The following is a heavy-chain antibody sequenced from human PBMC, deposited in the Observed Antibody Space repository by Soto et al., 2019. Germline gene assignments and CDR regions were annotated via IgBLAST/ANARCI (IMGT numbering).Heavy chain of an antibody. Sequence: SYPLSPTCSASGAFISSGDYYWSWIRQPPGKGREWTGYIYWSGSTYCSPSIKRRLSISICISKNQLPLKLTSVTAADSAGYYCAKAFNDSRSYYGALGPWGGGTLVTVSS. CDR1: GAFISSGDYY. CDR2: IYWSGST. V-gene: IGHV4-30-4*01. J-gene: IGHJ5*02. CDR3: AKAFNDSRSYYGALGP. D-gene: IGHD3-22*01.